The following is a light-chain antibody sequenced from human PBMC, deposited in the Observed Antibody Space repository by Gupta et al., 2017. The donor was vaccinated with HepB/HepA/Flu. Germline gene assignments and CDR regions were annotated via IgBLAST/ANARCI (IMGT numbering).Light chain of an antibody. CDR3: CSYAGSYVV. CDR1: SSDVGGYNY. J-gene: IGLJ2*01. CDR2: DVS. V-gene: IGLV2-11*01. Sequence: QSALTQPRSVSGSPGPSVTISCTGTSSDVGGYNYVSWYQQHPGKAPELMIYDVSKRPSGVPDRFSGSKSGNTAALTISGRQAEDEADYYCCSYAGSYVVFGGGTKLTVL.